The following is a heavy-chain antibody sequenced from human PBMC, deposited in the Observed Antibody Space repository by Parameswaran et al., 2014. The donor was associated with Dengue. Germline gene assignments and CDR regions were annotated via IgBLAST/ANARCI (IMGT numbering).Heavy chain of an antibody. CDR1: GFTFSDYY. CDR3: ARDRGPVVPAANRDY. Sequence: AGGPWRLSCAASGFTFSDYYMSWIRQAPGKGLEWVSYISSSGSTIYYADSVKGRFTISRDNAKNSLYLQMNSLRAEDTAVYYCARDRGPVVPAANRDYWGQGTLVTVSS. CDR2: ISSSGSTI. J-gene: IGHJ4*02. D-gene: IGHD2-2*01. V-gene: IGHV3-11*01.